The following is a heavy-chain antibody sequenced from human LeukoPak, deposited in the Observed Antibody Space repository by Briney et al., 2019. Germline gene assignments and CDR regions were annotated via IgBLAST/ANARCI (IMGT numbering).Heavy chain of an antibody. CDR3: ARPFSGYDPNWFDP. CDR1: GYTFTGYY. J-gene: IGHJ5*02. V-gene: IGHV1-2*02. D-gene: IGHD5-12*01. CDR2: INPNSGGT. Sequence: ASVKVSCKAPGYTFTGYYMHWVRQAPGQGLEWMGWINPNSGGTNCAQKFQGRVTMTRDTSISTAYMELSRLRSDDTAVYYCARPFSGYDPNWFDPWGQGTLVTVSS.